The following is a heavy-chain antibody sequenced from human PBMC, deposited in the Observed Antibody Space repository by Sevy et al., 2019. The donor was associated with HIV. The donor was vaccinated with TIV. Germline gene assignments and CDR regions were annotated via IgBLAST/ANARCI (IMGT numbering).Heavy chain of an antibody. CDR3: AGENAWGRGYS. D-gene: IGHD1-26*01. V-gene: IGHV4-59*08. CDR1: GGSITSLY. J-gene: IGHJ4*02. CDR2: IYYNGNI. Sequence: SETLSLTCTVSGGSITSLYWNWIRQPPGKGLEWIANIYYNGNINYNPSPKSRVTLSLDTSKNQFTQRRSSVTAADTAMYYCAGENAWGRGYSWGQGTLVTVSS.